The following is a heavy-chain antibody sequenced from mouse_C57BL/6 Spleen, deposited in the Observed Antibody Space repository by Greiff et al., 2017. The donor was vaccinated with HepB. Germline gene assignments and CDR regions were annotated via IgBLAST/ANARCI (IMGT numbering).Heavy chain of an antibody. CDR3: ARDDGPSYFDY. D-gene: IGHD2-3*01. CDR1: GFTFSSYG. CDR2: ISSGGSYT. Sequence: DVKLVESGGELVKPGGSLKLSCAASGFTFSSYGMSWVRQTPDKRLEWVATISSGGSYTYYPDSVKGRVTISRDNAKNTLYLQRSSLKSEDTAIYYCARDDGPSYFDYWGQGTPLTVSS. V-gene: IGHV5-6*02. J-gene: IGHJ2*01.